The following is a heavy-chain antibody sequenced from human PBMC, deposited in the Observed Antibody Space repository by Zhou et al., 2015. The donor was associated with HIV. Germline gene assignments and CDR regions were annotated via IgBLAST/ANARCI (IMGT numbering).Heavy chain of an antibody. Sequence: EVHLVESGGGLVQPGRSLRLSCAASGFTFDDYAMHWVRQAPGKGLEWVSGISWNSGSIVYADSVKGRFTISRDNAKNSLYLELDSVRPEEMAVYYCAKAGGGEVRTGEYLQHWGLGTLVIVSS. CDR3: AKAGGGEVRTGEYLQH. CDR1: GFTFDDYA. D-gene: IGHD3-16*01. CDR2: ISWNSGSI. V-gene: IGHV3-9*03. J-gene: IGHJ1*01.